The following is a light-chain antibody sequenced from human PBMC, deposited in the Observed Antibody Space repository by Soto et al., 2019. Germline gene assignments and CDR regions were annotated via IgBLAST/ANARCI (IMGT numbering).Light chain of an antibody. J-gene: IGKJ1*01. CDR2: GAS. CDR1: QSASGN. CDR3: QQYNNWPPWT. Sequence: EIVMTQSPATLSVSPGERATLSCRASQSASGNLAWYQQKPGQAPRLLIYGASTRATGIPARFSGSGSGTEFTLTISSLQSEDFAVYYCQQYNNWPPWTFGQGTKVDIK. V-gene: IGKV3-15*01.